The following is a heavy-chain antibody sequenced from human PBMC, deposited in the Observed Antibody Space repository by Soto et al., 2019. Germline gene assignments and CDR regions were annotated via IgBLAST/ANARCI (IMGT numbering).Heavy chain of an antibody. CDR2: IYYSGST. CDR1: GGSVSSGSYY. J-gene: IGHJ3*02. V-gene: IGHV4-61*01. D-gene: IGHD3-22*01. Sequence: SETLSLTCTVSGGSVSSGSYYWSWIRQPPGKGLEWIGYIYYSGSTNYNPSLKSRVTISVDTSKNQFSLKLSSVTAADTAVYYCAREGHYYDPGLKYAFDIWGQGTMVTVSS. CDR3: AREGHYYDPGLKYAFDI.